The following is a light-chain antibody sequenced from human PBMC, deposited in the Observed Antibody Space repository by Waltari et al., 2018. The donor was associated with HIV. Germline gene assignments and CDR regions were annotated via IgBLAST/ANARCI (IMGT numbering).Light chain of an antibody. J-gene: IGLJ2*01. V-gene: IGLV3-21*03. CDR3: QAWYHSDDPIF. CDR2: HDN. Sequence: SYVLTQPPSVSVAPGKTATITCGGDNIGTKSVQWYQQRPGQAPVLVVYHDNNRPSGVPERFSGSNSGDTATLTIIRVEAGDEADYYCQAWYHSDDPIFFGGGTQLTVL. CDR1: NIGTKS.